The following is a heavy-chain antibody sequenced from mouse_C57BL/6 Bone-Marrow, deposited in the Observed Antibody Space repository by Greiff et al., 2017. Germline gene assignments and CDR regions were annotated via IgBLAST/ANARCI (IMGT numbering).Heavy chain of an antibody. V-gene: IGHV1-64*01. D-gene: IGHD2-5*01. CDR1: GYTFTSYW. CDR3: ARKRDYSNTWFAY. Sequence: VQLQQPGAELVKPGASVTLSCKASGYTFTSYWMHWVKQRPGQGLEWIGMIHPNSGSTNYNEKFKSKATLTVDKSSSTAYMQLSSLTSEDSAVYYCARKRDYSNTWFAYWGQGTLVTVSA. CDR2: IHPNSGST. J-gene: IGHJ3*01.